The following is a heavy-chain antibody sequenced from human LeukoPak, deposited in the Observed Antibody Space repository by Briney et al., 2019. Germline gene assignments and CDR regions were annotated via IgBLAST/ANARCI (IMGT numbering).Heavy chain of an antibody. V-gene: IGHV6-1*01. CDR1: GDSVSSNSAA. Sequence: SQTLSLTCAISGDSVSSNSAAWNWIRQSPSRGLEWLGRTYYRSKWSNDYAVSVKSRVIINTDTSKNQFSLKLSSVTAADTAVYYCASSLRFLEWPQGDYWGQGTLVTVSS. CDR3: ASSLRFLEWPQGDY. J-gene: IGHJ4*02. CDR2: TYYRSKWSN. D-gene: IGHD3-3*01.